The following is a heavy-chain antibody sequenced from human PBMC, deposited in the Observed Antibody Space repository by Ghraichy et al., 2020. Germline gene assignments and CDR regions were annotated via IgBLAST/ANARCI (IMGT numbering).Heavy chain of an antibody. V-gene: IGHV4-59*01. CDR1: GGSISTYY. Sequence: SETLSLTCTVSGGSISTYYWSWIRQPPGKGLEWIGYISYSGSTNYNPSLKSRVTISVDTSKNQFSLKLSSVTAAGTAVYYCARGVYSDYDFDYWGQGTLVTVSS. D-gene: IGHD4-11*01. CDR3: ARGVYSDYDFDY. CDR2: ISYSGST. J-gene: IGHJ4*02.